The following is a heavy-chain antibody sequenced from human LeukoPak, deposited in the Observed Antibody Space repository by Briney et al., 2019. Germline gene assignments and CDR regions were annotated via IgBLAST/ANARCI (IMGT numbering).Heavy chain of an antibody. CDR2: ISSSGDIK. J-gene: IGHJ4*02. CDR1: GFTFSDYY. D-gene: IGHD6-19*01. V-gene: IGHV3-11*01. Sequence: GGSLRLSCAASGFTFSDYYMSWIRQAPGKGLEWVSDISSSGDIKSYADSVKGRFTISRDNAKTLLHLQMNSLRAEDTAVYYCAREIVAGAFDYWGQGTLVTVSS. CDR3: AREIVAGAFDY.